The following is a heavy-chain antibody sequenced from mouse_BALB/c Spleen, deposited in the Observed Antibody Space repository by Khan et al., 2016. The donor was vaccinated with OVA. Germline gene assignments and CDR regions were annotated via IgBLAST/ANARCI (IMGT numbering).Heavy chain of an antibody. CDR1: GFSLTDYG. V-gene: IGHV2-6-7*01. D-gene: IGHD1-2*01. J-gene: IGHJ3*01. Sequence: QVQLKESGPGLVAPSQSLSITCTVSGFSLTDYGVNWVRQPPGKGLEWLGMMWGDGSTDYNSVPKSRLSISKDNSKSQVFLKMNSLQTDDTARYYCARELRLGGFAYWGQGTLVTVSA. CDR2: MWGDGST. CDR3: ARELRLGGFAY.